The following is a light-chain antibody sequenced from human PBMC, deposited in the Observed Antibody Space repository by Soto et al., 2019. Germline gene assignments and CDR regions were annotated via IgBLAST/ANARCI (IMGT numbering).Light chain of an antibody. V-gene: IGKV3-20*01. J-gene: IGKJ4*01. CDR1: QSVSSSY. CDR3: QQYGSSPRVT. Sequence: EIVLTQSPGTLSLSPGERATLSCRASQSVSSSYLAWYQQKPGQAPRLLIYGESSRATGIPDRFSGSGSGTDFTLTISRLEPEDFAVYYCQQYGSSPRVTFGGGTKVEIK. CDR2: GES.